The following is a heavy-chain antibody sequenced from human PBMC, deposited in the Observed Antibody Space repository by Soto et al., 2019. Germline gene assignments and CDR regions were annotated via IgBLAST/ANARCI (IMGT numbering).Heavy chain of an antibody. CDR3: ARGVVIKSGGWYFDL. J-gene: IGHJ2*01. V-gene: IGHV3-13*01. CDR1: GFTFSSYD. CDR2: IGTAGDT. Sequence: EVQLVESGGGLVQPGGSLRLSCAASGFTFSSYDMHWVRQATGKGLEWVSAIGTAGDTYYPGSVKGRFTISRENDKNSLYLQMNSLRAGDKAVYYCARGVVIKSGGWYFDLWGRGTLVTVSS. D-gene: IGHD3-3*01.